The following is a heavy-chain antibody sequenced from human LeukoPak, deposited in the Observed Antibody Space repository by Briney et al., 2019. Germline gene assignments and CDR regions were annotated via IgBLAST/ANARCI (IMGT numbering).Heavy chain of an antibody. CDR1: GYTFTGYY. J-gene: IGHJ6*02. CDR3: ARVPLYYYYGMDV. Sequence: ASVKVSCKASGYTFTGYYMHWVRQAPGQGLEWMGWINPNSGGTNYAQKFQGRVTMTRDTSISTAYMELSRLRSADTAVYYCARVPLYYYYGMDVWGQGTTVTVSS. V-gene: IGHV1-2*02. CDR2: INPNSGGT.